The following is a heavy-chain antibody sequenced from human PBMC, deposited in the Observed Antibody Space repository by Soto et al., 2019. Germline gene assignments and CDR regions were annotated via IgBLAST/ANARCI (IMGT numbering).Heavy chain of an antibody. CDR1: GYIFTSYW. D-gene: IGHD2-2*02. CDR3: ARHVRGCSSTSCYRGYYYYGMDV. Sequence: GESLKISCNGSGYIFTSYWIGWVCQMPGKGLEWMGIIYPGDSDTRYSPSFQGQVTISADKSISTAYLQWSSLKASDTAMYYCARHVRGCSSTSCYRGYYYYGMDVWGQGTTVTVSS. CDR2: IYPGDSDT. J-gene: IGHJ6*02. V-gene: IGHV5-51*01.